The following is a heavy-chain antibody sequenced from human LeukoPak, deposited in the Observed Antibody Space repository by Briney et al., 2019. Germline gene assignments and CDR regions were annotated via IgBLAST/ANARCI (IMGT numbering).Heavy chain of an antibody. CDR3: VRGGGLPNCGGYCPPDT. CDR2: FHHTVGT. V-gene: IGHV4-30-2*01. Sequence: PSETLSLTCTVSGGSISHVGYSWSWIRQPPGEGLEWIGLFHHTVGTDYKPSLKSRVTISGDRTNNQLSLTLSSVTAADTAVYYCVRGGGLPNCGGYCPPDTWGQGKMVIVSS. D-gene: IGHD2-21*02. J-gene: IGHJ3*02. CDR1: GGSISHVGYS.